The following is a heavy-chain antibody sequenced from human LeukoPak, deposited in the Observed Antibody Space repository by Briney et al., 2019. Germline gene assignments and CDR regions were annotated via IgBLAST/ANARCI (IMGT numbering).Heavy chain of an antibody. CDR3: ARRIAAAGTGWFDP. J-gene: IGHJ5*02. V-gene: IGHV1-69*01. D-gene: IGHD6-13*01. CDR1: GGTFSSYA. CDR2: IIPIFGTA. Sequence: ASVKVSCKASGGTFSSYAISWVRQGPGQGLEWMGGIIPIFGTANYAQKFQGRVTITADESTSTAYMELSSLRSEDTAVYYCARRIAAAGTGWFDPWGQGTLVTVSS.